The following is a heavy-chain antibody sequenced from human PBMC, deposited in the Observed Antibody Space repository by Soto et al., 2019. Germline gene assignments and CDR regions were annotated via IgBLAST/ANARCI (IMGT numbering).Heavy chain of an antibody. CDR2: TYYRSKWYN. Sequence: SQTLSLTCAISRDSVSSNSAAWNWIRQSPSRGLEWLGRTYYRSKWYNDYAVSVKSRITINPDTSKNQFSLQLNSVTPEDTAVYYCAREAPMGVHSSCSYFRGRNELPLGYWGQGSLVTVSS. V-gene: IGHV6-1*01. D-gene: IGHD6-19*01. J-gene: IGHJ4*02. CDR1: RDSVSSNSAA. CDR3: AREAPMGVHSSCSYFRGRNELPLGY.